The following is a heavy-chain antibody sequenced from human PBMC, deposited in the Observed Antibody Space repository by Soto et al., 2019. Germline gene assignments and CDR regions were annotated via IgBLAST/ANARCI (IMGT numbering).Heavy chain of an antibody. CDR1: GGSISSYY. CDR2: IYYSGST. CDR3: ARGSGSGWENWFDP. D-gene: IGHD6-19*01. J-gene: IGHJ5*02. V-gene: IGHV4-59*01. Sequence: SETLSLTCTASGGSISSYYWSWIRQPPGKGLEWIGYIYYSGSTNYNPSLKSRVTISVDTSKNQFSLKLSSVTAADTAVYYCARGSGSGWENWFDPWGQGTLVTVSS.